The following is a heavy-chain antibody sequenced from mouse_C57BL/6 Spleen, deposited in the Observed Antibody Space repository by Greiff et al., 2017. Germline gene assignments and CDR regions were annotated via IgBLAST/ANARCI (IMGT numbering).Heavy chain of an antibody. CDR3: ARDGGSSPFAY. D-gene: IGHD1-1*01. CDR1: GFTFSSYA. J-gene: IGHJ3*01. Sequence: DVKLVESGGGLVKPGGSLKLSCAASGFTFSSYAMSWVRQTPEKRLEWVATISDGGSYTYYPDNVKGRFTISRDNAKNNLYLQMSHLKSEDTAMYYCARDGGSSPFAYWGQGTLVTVSA. CDR2: ISDGGSYT. V-gene: IGHV5-4*01.